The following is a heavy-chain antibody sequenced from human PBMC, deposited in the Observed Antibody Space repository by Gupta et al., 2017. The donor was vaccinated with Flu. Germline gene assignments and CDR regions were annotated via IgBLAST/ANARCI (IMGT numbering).Heavy chain of an antibody. V-gene: IGHV4-39*01. CDR3: ARSDPLIVAVAS. Sequence: YYWGWIRQAPGKGLEWIGSIYSSGNTYYNPSLKSRATISVDTSKNQFSLKLNSVTAADTALYFCARSDPLIVAVASWGQGTLVIVST. J-gene: IGHJ5*02. CDR1: YY. CDR2: IYSSGNT. D-gene: IGHD6-19*01.